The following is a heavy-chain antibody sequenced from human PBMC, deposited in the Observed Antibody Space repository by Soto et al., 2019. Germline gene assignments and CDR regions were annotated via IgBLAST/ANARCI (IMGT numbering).Heavy chain of an antibody. CDR1: GYTFTSYD. D-gene: IGHD6-13*01. V-gene: IGHV1-8*01. Sequence: QVQLVQSGAEVKKPGASVKVSCKASGYTFTSYDINWVRQATGQGLEWMGWMNPNSGNTGYAQKFQGRVTTTRNTSISTAYMELSSLRSEDTAVYYCARASVGQQLVRYYYYYGMDVWGQGTTVTVSS. CDR3: ARASVGQQLVRYYYYYGMDV. J-gene: IGHJ6*02. CDR2: MNPNSGNT.